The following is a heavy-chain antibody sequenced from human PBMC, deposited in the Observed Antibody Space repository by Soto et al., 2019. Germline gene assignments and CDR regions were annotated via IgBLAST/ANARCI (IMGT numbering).Heavy chain of an antibody. D-gene: IGHD6-19*01. CDR3: ARVFYSVAGTVGLDY. J-gene: IGHJ4*02. CDR1: GFTFSSYS. CDR2: ISSSSSTI. Sequence: EVQLVESGRGLVQPGGSLRLSCAASGFTFSSYSMNWVRQAPGKGLEWVSYISSSSSTIYYADSVKGRFTISRDNAKNSLYLQMNSLRDEDTAVYYCARVFYSVAGTVGLDYWGQGTQVSVSS. V-gene: IGHV3-48*02.